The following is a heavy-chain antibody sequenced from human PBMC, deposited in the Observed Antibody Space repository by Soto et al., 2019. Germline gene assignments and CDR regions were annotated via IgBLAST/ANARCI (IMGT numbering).Heavy chain of an antibody. Sequence: ASVKVSCKASGGTFSSYAISWVRQAPGQGLEWMGGIIPIFGTANYAQKFQGRVTITADESTSTAYMELSSLRSEDTAVYYCARANSGSSQAYYYYGMDVWGQGTTVTVSS. CDR3: ARANSGSSQAYYYYGMDV. CDR2: IIPIFGTA. V-gene: IGHV1-69*13. J-gene: IGHJ6*02. CDR1: GGTFSSYA. D-gene: IGHD1-26*01.